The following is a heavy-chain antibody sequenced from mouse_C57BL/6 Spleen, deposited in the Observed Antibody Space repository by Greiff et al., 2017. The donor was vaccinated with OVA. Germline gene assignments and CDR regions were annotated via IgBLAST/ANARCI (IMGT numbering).Heavy chain of an antibody. CDR2: ISSGGDYI. J-gene: IGHJ3*01. D-gene: IGHD1-1*01. Sequence: EVKLVESGAGLVKPGGSLQLSCAASGFTFSSYAMSWVRQTPEKRLEWVAYISSGGDYIYYADTVKGRFTISRDNARNTLYLQMSSLKSEDTAMYYCTRESDYYGSSRWFAYWGQGTLVTVSA. V-gene: IGHV5-9-1*02. CDR1: GFTFSSYA. CDR3: TRESDYYGSSRWFAY.